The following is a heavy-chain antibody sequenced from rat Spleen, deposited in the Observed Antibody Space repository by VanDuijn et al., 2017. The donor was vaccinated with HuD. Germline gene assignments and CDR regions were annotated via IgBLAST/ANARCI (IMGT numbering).Heavy chain of an antibody. Sequence: EVQLVESGGGLVQPGRSLKLSCAASGFTFSNYGMAWVRQAPTKGLEWVATISFDGSRTYYRDSVKGRFTISRDNAENIVYLQMNSLKSEDTATYYCAVAGYGYWGQGVMVTVSS. CDR3: AVAGYGY. J-gene: IGHJ2*01. CDR2: ISFDGSRT. D-gene: IGHD1-7*01. CDR1: GFTFSNYG. V-gene: IGHV5-29*01.